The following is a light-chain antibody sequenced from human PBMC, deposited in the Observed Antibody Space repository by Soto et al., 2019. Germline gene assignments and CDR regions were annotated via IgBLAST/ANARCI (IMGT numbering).Light chain of an antibody. V-gene: IGKV1-5*01. CDR2: DGT. CDR1: QSIGSW. CDR3: QQYESHSET. Sequence: DIQMTQSPSTLSASVGDRVTITCWASQSIGSWLAWHQQKPGKAPKLLIYDGTYLESGVPSRFSGSGSGTQFSITVSSLQPDDSATYYCQQYESHSETFGQGTKVDIK. J-gene: IGKJ1*01.